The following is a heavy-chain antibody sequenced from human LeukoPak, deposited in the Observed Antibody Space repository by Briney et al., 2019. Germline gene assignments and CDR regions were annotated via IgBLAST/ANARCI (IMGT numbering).Heavy chain of an antibody. CDR2: INPNSGTT. J-gene: IGHJ4*02. CDR3: ARDSGMVPDY. V-gene: IGHV1-18*01. D-gene: IGHD4/OR15-4a*01. CDR1: GYXFTSYG. Sequence: ASVKVSCKASGYXFTSYGISWVRQAPGQGLEWMGWINPNSGTTNYAQKFQGRVAMTRDTSISTAYMELISLRSDDTAVYYCARDSGMVPDYWGQGTLVTVSS.